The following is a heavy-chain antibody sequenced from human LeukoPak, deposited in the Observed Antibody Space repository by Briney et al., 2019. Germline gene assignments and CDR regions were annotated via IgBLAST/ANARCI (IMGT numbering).Heavy chain of an antibody. CDR1: GGSISSSSYY. CDR2: IYYSGST. V-gene: IGHV4-39*07. Sequence: SETLSLTCTVSGGSISSSSYYWGWIRQPPGKGLEWIGSIYYSGSTYYNPSLKSRVTMSVDTSKNQFSLRLISVTGSDTAVYFCAGAPNRHYFDYWGQGILVAVSS. CDR3: AGAPNRHYFDY. J-gene: IGHJ4*02.